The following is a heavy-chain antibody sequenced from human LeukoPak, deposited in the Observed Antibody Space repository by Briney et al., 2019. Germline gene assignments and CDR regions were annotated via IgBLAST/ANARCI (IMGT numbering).Heavy chain of an antibody. D-gene: IGHD2-15*01. V-gene: IGHV3-7*03. J-gene: IGHJ4*02. CDR2: IKQDGSEK. Sequence: PGGSLRLSCAASGFTFSSYWMSWVRQAPGKGLEWVANIKQDGSEKYYVDSVKGRFTISRDNAKNSLYLQMNSLRAEDTAVYYCARIGGSCYSGCDYFDYWGPGTLVTVSS. CDR3: ARIGGSCYSGCDYFDY. CDR1: GFTFSSYW.